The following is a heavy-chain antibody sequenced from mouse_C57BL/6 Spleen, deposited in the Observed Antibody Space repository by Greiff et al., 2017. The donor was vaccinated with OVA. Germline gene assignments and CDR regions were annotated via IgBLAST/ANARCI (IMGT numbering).Heavy chain of an antibody. Sequence: EVQLVESGGGLVQPGGSMKLSCVASGFTFSNYWMNWVRQSPEKGLEWVAQIRLKSDNYATHYAESVKGRFTISRDDSKSSVYLQMNNLRAEDTGIYYCTGLYDYGDAMDYWGQGTSVTVSS. CDR2: IRLKSDNYAT. V-gene: IGHV6-3*01. CDR3: TGLYDYGDAMDY. J-gene: IGHJ4*01. CDR1: GFTFSNYW. D-gene: IGHD2-4*01.